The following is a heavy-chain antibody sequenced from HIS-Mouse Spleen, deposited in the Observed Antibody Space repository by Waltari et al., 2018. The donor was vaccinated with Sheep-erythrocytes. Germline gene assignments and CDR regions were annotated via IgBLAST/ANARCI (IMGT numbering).Heavy chain of an antibody. CDR3: ARLADYGDYDY. D-gene: IGHD4-17*01. CDR2: ISSSSSYI. V-gene: IGHV3-21*01. Sequence: EVQLVESGGGLVKPGGSLSLSCAASGFTFSSYSMNWVRQAPGKGLEWVSSISSSSSYIYYADSVKGRFTIYRDNAKNSLYLQMNSLRAEDTAVYYCARLADYGDYDYWGQGTLVTVSS. J-gene: IGHJ4*02. CDR1: GFTFSSYS.